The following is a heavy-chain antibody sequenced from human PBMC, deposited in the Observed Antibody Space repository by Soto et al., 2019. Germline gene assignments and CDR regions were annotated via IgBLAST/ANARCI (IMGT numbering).Heavy chain of an antibody. Sequence: PGGSLRLSCAASGFTFSDYAMSWARQAPGKGLDWVSTIRVSSSTYNADSVKGRFTISRDNSKNTVYLQMNSLRVEDTAVYYCARDRIWGDIIIAAATLAIDYWGQGTLVTVSS. J-gene: IGHJ4*02. CDR2: IRVSSST. D-gene: IGHD3-10*01. CDR1: GFTFSDYA. V-gene: IGHV3-23*01. CDR3: ARDRIWGDIIIAAATLAIDY.